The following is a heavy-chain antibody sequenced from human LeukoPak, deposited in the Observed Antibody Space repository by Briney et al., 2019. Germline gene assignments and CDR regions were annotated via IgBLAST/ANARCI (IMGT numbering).Heavy chain of an antibody. CDR3: ARGFGERYWYFDL. Sequence: SETLSLTCTVSGGSISSGDYYWSWIRQPPGKGLEWIGYNYYSGSTYYNPSLKSRVTISVDTSKNQFSLKLSSVTAADTAVYYCARGFGERYWYFDLWGRGTLVTVSS. V-gene: IGHV4-30-4*01. CDR2: NYYSGST. D-gene: IGHD3-10*01. J-gene: IGHJ2*01. CDR1: GGSISSGDYY.